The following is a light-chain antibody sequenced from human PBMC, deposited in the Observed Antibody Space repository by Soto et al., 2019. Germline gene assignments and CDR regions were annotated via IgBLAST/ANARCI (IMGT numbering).Light chain of an antibody. Sequence: QSALTQPRSVSWSPGQSVTISCTGTSSYVVGYNYVSWYQQRPGKAPKVMIYDVSKRSSGFPDRFSGSRSDNTASLTISGLPGEDEADYYCGSYAGSXTWVVGGGTK. CDR1: SSYVVGYNY. CDR2: DVS. V-gene: IGLV2-11*01. CDR3: GSYAGSXTWV. J-gene: IGLJ3*02.